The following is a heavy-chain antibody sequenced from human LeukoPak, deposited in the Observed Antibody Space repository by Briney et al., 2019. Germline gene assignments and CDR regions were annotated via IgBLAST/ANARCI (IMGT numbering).Heavy chain of an antibody. CDR2: INSDGSIT. D-gene: IGHD1-26*01. J-gene: IGHJ5*02. CDR1: GFTFSSYW. V-gene: IGHV3-74*01. Sequence: AGGSLRLSCAASGFTFSSYWMHWVRQAPGKGLMWVSRINSDGSITNYADSVKGRFTISRDNAKNTLYLQMNSLRAEDTSVYYCARVLVGGTNWFDPWGQGTLVTVSS. CDR3: ARVLVGGTNWFDP.